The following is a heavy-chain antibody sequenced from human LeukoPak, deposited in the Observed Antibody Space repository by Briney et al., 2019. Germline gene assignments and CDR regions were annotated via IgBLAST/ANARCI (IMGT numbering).Heavy chain of an antibody. J-gene: IGHJ3*02. D-gene: IGHD2-21*02. CDR2: INSDGSST. V-gene: IGHV3-74*01. Sequence: PGGSLRLSCGASGFTFSIYWMHWVRQAPGKGLVWVSRINSDGSSTNYADSVKGRFTISRDNAKNTLYLQMNSLGAEDTAVYYCARDLGMTSMDIWGQGTMVTVSP. CDR3: ARDLGMTSMDI. CDR1: GFTFSIYW.